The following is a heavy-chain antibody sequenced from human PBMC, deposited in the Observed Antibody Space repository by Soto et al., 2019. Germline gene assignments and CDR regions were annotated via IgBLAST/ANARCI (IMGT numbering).Heavy chain of an antibody. V-gene: IGHV1-3*01. D-gene: IGHD3-16*01. CDR1: GYTFTTSA. Sequence: QVQVVQSGAEVKKPGASVKVSCKASGYTFTTSAIHWVRQAPGQSLEWMGWINPGNGNTYYSQKMQARVTITRDTSASTAYMEVSRLRSEDTAVYYCARSRVRGGYYFDYWGQGALVTVSS. J-gene: IGHJ4*02. CDR3: ARSRVRGGYYFDY. CDR2: INPGNGNT.